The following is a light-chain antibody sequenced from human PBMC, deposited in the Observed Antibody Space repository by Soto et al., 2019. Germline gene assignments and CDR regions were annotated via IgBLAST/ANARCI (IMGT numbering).Light chain of an antibody. CDR1: QSIGSW. V-gene: IGKV1-5*01. J-gene: IGKJ2*01. CDR3: QHYNSVPYT. Sequence: DIQMTQSPSTLSASVGDRVTLTCRASQSIGSWLAWYQQRPGKAPKLLIYDASSLKSGVPSRFSGSGSGTEFTLTISSLQPHDFATYYCQHYNSVPYTFGQGTNLEVK. CDR2: DAS.